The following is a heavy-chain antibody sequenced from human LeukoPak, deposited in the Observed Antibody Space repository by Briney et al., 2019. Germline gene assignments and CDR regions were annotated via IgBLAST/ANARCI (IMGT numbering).Heavy chain of an antibody. V-gene: IGHV4-61*01. D-gene: IGHD4-17*01. Sequence: PSETLSLTCTVSGGSVSSGSYYWSWIRQLPGKGLEWIGYIYYSGSTNYNPSLKSRVTISVDTSKNQFSLKLSSVTAADTAVYYCARATVTDPGCFDYWGQGTLVTVSS. CDR2: IYYSGST. CDR1: GGSVSSGSYY. J-gene: IGHJ4*02. CDR3: ARATVTDPGCFDY.